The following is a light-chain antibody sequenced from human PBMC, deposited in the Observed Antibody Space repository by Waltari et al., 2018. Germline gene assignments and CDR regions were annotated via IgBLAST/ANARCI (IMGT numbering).Light chain of an antibody. V-gene: IGLV1-47*01. J-gene: IGLJ2*01. CDR3: AAWDDSLSGPV. Sequence: QSALTQPPSASGAPGQRVPISCSGSTSNIGGNYVYLYQQLPGAAPKPLIYRNDQRPSGGPARFSCSKSGTSASLTISGLRSEDGADYFCAAWDDSLSGPVFGGGTKLAVL. CDR2: RND. CDR1: TSNIGGNY.